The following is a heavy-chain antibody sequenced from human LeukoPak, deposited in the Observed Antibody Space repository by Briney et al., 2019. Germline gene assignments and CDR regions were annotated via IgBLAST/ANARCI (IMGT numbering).Heavy chain of an antibody. V-gene: IGHV4-59*01. CDR2: IYYSGST. CDR1: GGSISSYY. CDR3: AVWSLTGYYPFDY. D-gene: IGHD3-9*01. Sequence: SETLSLTCTVSGGSISSYYWSWIRQPPGKGLEWIGYIYYSGSTNYNPSLKSRVTISVDTSKNQFSLKLSSVTAADTAVYYCAVWSLTGYYPFDYWGQGTLVTVSS. J-gene: IGHJ4*02.